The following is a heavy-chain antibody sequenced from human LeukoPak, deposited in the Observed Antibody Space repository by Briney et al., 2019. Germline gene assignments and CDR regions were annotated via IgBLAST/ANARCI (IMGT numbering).Heavy chain of an antibody. CDR1: GYTFTSYD. J-gene: IGHJ4*02. Sequence: ASVKVSCKASGYTFTSYDINWVRQATGQGLEWMGWMNPNSGNTGYAQKFQGRVTMTRNTSISTAYMELSSLRSEDTAVYYCARVSRGYMVRGVIIWAEFDYWGQGTLVTVSS. D-gene: IGHD3-10*01. V-gene: IGHV1-8*01. CDR3: ARVSRGYMVRGVIIWAEFDY. CDR2: MNPNSGNT.